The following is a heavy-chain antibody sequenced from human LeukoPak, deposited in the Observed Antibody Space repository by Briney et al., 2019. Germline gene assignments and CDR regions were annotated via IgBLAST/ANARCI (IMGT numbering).Heavy chain of an antibody. Sequence: SQTLSLTCTVSGGSISSGGYYWSWIRQPPGKGLEWIGYIYYGGSTYYNPSLKSRVTISVDTSKNQFSLKLSSVTAADTAVYYCARRGYSYGFPRRPFDYWGQGTLVTVSS. CDR3: ARRGYSYGFPRRPFDY. V-gene: IGHV4-31*03. J-gene: IGHJ4*02. CDR1: GGSISSGGYY. D-gene: IGHD5-18*01. CDR2: IYYGGST.